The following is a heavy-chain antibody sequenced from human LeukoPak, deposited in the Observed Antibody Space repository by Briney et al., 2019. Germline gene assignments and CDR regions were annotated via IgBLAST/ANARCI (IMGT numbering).Heavy chain of an antibody. J-gene: IGHJ4*02. D-gene: IGHD3-22*01. CDR2: VYPDDSDT. CDR1: GYSFTTFW. CDR3: ARLDSSGYAIDY. Sequence: KSGASLKISCKGSGYSFTTFWIGWVPQIPGKGLELMGIVYPDDSDTRFSPSFQGQVTISADKSISTAYLQWSSLKASDSAMYYCARLDSSGYAIDYWGQGTLVTVSS. V-gene: IGHV5-51*01.